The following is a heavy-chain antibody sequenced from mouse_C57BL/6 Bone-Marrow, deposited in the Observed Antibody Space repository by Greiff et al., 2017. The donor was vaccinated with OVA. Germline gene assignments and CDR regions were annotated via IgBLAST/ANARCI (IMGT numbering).Heavy chain of an antibody. CDR1: GFNIKDDY. J-gene: IGHJ2*01. CDR2: IDPENGDT. D-gene: IGHD1-1*01. CDR3: TTRGYYGEDY. Sequence: EVQLQQSGAELVRPGASVKLSCTASGFNIKDDYMHWVKQRPEQGLEWIGWIDPENGDTEYASKFQGKATITADTSSNTAYLQLSSLTSEDTAVYDCTTRGYYGEDYWGQGTTLTVSS. V-gene: IGHV14-4*01.